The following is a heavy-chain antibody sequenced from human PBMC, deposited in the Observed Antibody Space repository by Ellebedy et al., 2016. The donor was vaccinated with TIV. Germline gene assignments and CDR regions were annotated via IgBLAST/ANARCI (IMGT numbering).Heavy chain of an antibody. CDR2: INPSGGST. J-gene: IGHJ2*01. D-gene: IGHD6-19*01. Sequence: ASVKVSXXASGYTFTSYYMHWVRQAPGQGLEWMGIINPSGGSTSYAQKFQGRVTMTRDTSTSTVYMELSSLRSEDTAVYYCARDSDSGPEYSSGPRGWYFDLWGRGTLVTVSS. CDR3: ARDSDSGPEYSSGPRGWYFDL. CDR1: GYTFTSYY. V-gene: IGHV1-46*01.